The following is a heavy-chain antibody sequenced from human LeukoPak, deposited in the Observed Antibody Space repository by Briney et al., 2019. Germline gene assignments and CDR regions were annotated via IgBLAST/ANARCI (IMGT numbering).Heavy chain of an antibody. J-gene: IGHJ4*02. Sequence: ASVKVSCKASGYTFTSYDINWVRQATGQGLEWMGWMNPNSGNTGYAQKFQGRVTMTRNTSISTAYMELSTLRSEDTAVYYCARRPPREQQLGKFFDYWGQGTLVTVSS. CDR3: ARRPPREQQLGKFFDY. CDR2: MNPNSGNT. CDR1: GYTFTSYD. V-gene: IGHV1-8*02. D-gene: IGHD6-13*01.